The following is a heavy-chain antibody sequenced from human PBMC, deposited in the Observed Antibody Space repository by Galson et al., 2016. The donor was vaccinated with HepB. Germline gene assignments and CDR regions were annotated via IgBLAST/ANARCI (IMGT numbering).Heavy chain of an antibody. CDR2: ISSGSAYR. V-gene: IGHV3-21*01. D-gene: IGHD6-19*01. Sequence: SLRLSCAASGFIFSTYSMNWVRQAPGKGLEWVSSISSGSAYRYYADSVKGRLTISRDNAKRSLYLHMNSLRAEETAVYYWARMRYSSGWLDGFDIWGQGTMVTVSS. CDR3: ARMRYSSGWLDGFDI. CDR1: GFIFSTYS. J-gene: IGHJ3*02.